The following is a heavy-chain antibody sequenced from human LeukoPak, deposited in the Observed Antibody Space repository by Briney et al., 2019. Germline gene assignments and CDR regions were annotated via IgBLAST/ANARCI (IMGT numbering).Heavy chain of an antibody. Sequence: PSETLSLTCAVSGGSISSGGYSWSWIRQPPGKGLEWIGYIYHSGSTYYNPSLKSRVTISVDRSKNQFSLKLSSVTAADTAVYYCARDRRGSGSYHGLDYWGQGTLVTVSS. CDR2: IYHSGST. CDR3: ARDRRGSGSYHGLDY. V-gene: IGHV4-30-2*01. D-gene: IGHD3-10*01. CDR1: GGSISSGGYS. J-gene: IGHJ4*02.